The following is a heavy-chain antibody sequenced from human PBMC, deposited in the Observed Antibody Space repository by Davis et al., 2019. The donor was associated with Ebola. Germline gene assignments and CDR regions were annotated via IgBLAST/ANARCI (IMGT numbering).Heavy chain of an antibody. D-gene: IGHD4-17*01. J-gene: IGHJ2*01. V-gene: IGHV4-39*01. CDR1: GDSISSSSYY. CDR3: ARQKVSTVTSQRYWYFDL. Sequence: PSETLSLTFTLPGDSISSSSYYWGWIRQPPGKGLEWIGSIYYSGTTYYNPSLKSRVTISVDTSKNQFSLKLSSVTAADTAVYYCARQKVSTVTSQRYWYFDLWGRGTLVTVSS. CDR2: IYYSGTT.